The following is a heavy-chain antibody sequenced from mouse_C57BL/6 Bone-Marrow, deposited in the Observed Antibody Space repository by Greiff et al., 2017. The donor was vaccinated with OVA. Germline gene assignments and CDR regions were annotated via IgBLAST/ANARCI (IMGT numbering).Heavy chain of an antibody. Sequence: QVQLQQSGPELVKPGASVKISCKASGYAFSSSWMNWVKQRPGKGLEWIGRIYPGDGDTNYNGKFKGKATLTADKSSSTAYMQLSSLTSEDSAVYFCARSPGARDYWGQGTTLTVSS. J-gene: IGHJ2*01. CDR1: GYAFSSSW. V-gene: IGHV1-82*01. D-gene: IGHD3-3*01. CDR3: ARSPGARDY. CDR2: IYPGDGDT.